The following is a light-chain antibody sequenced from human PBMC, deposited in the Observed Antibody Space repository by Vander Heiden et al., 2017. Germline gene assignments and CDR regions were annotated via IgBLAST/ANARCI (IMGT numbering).Light chain of an antibody. CDR2: DAS. Sequence: DIQIPQSPSSLSASVGDRVTITCQASQDISNYLNWYQQKPGKAPKLLIYDASDLETGVPSRFSGSGSATDFTLTISSLQPEDIATYYCQQYDNPPLTFGGGTKVEIK. CDR1: QDISNY. V-gene: IGKV1-33*01. J-gene: IGKJ4*01. CDR3: QQYDNPPLT.